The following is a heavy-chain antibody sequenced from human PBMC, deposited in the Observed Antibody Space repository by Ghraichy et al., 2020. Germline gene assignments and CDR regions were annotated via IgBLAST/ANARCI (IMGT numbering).Heavy chain of an antibody. CDR1: GFALTELS. V-gene: IGHV1-24*01. CDR3: ATEMRWRGNSYAVGPFDP. Sequence: ASVKVSCKVSGFALTELSMHWVRQAPGMGLEWMGVLDREDGETLYAQKFQGRVTVTEDASTDTAYMEMSSLRSEDTAVYFCATEMRWRGNSYAVGPFDPWGQGTLVIVSS. D-gene: IGHD2-21*01. CDR2: LDREDGET. J-gene: IGHJ5*02.